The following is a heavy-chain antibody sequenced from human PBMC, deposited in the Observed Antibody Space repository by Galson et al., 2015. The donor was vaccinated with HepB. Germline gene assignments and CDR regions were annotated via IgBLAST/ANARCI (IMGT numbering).Heavy chain of an antibody. CDR3: ARHSGIGGSGSYSWFDP. D-gene: IGHD3-10*01. J-gene: IGHJ5*02. Sequence: QSGAEVKKPGESLKISCKGSGYRFTSYWIGWVRQMPGKGLEWMGIIYPGDSDTKYSPSFQGQVTISADKSISTAYLQWSSLKASDTAMYYCARHSGIGGSGSYSWFDPWGQGTLVTVSS. CDR2: IYPGDSDT. CDR1: GYRFTSYW. V-gene: IGHV5-51*01.